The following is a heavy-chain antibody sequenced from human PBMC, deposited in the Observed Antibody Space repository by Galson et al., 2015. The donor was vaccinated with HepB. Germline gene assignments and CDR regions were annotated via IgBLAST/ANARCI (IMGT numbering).Heavy chain of an antibody. Sequence: SVKVSCKASGYTFNNFGIDWVRQAPGQGLEWMGWISTSNGNTDYAQEFQDRVTMTTDTSTSTAYMELRSLRFDDTAVYYCTRDRGILVIPGAGEEDNYFDSWGQGTLVTVSS. V-gene: IGHV1-18*01. J-gene: IGHJ5*01. CDR1: GYTFNNFG. CDR2: ISTSNGNT. CDR3: TRDRGILVIPGAGEEDNYFDS. D-gene: IGHD3-10*01.